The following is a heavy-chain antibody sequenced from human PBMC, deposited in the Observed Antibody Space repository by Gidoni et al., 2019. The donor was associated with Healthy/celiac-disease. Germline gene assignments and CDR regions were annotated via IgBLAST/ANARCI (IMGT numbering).Heavy chain of an antibody. D-gene: IGHD3-22*01. Sequence: EVQLLESGVCFVQPGCSLRLSCSDSGFPFRSSAMSWVRQAPGKGLEWGSAIIGSGGSTYYADSVKGRFTISRDNSKNTLYLQMNSLRAEDTAVYYCAKEEIVVVISSDPEYFQHWGQGTLVTVSS. J-gene: IGHJ1*01. CDR3: AKEEIVVVISSDPEYFQH. V-gene: IGHV3-23*01. CDR2: IIGSGGST. CDR1: GFPFRSSA.